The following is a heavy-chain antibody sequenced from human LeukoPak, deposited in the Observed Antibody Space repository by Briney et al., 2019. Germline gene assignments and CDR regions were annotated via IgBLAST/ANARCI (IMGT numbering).Heavy chain of an antibody. CDR1: GFTFDDYA. V-gene: IGHV3-9*01. D-gene: IGHD6-13*01. CDR3: AKDLYKAAAGIWDDAFDI. J-gene: IGHJ3*02. CDR2: ISWNSGSI. Sequence: GGSLRLSCAASGFTFDDYAMHWVRQAPGKGLEWVSGISWNSGSIGYADSVKGRFTISRDNAKNSLYLQMNSLRAEDTALYYCAKDLYKAAAGIWDDAFDIRGQGTMVTVSS.